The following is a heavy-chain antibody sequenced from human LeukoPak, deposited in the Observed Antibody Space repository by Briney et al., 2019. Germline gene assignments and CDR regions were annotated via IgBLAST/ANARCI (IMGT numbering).Heavy chain of an antibody. V-gene: IGHV3-7*01. CDR3: RPGHYDSYA. D-gene: IGHD5-12*01. J-gene: IGHJ5*02. CDR2: IKEDGSEK. CDR1: GFTFGNFW. Sequence: GGSLRLSCVASGFTFGNFWMSWVRQAPGKGPEWVANIKEDGSEKYYVDSVRGRFTISRDNAKNSLYLQMNSPRAEDTGVYFCRPGHYDSYAWDQGTLVTVSS.